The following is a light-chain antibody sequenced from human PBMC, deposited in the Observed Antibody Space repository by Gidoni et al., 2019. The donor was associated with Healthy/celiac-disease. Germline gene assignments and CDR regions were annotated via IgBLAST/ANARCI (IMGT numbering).Light chain of an antibody. CDR2: AAS. V-gene: IGKV1D-8*01. CDR3: HQYYSFPWT. CDR1: QGMSSY. J-gene: IGKJ1*01. Sequence: VIWMTQSPSLLSASTGDRVTISCRMSQGMSSYLAWYQQKPGKAPELLIYAASALQSGVPSRFSGGGSGTDFTLTISCLQSEDFATYYCHQYYSFPWTFGQGTKVEIK.